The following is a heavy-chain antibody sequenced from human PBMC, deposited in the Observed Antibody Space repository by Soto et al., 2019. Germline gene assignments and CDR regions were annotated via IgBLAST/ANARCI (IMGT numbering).Heavy chain of an antibody. Sequence: QVQLQESGPGLVKASETLSLTCAVSGGSITNYYWSWIRQPPGTGLEWIGYIYFSGSTHYNPSLTNRVTISVDTSKNQFSLKLSSVTAADTAIYYCARKGTYYRDAFDMWGQGTMVTVSS. D-gene: IGHD3-10*01. CDR3: ARKGTYYRDAFDM. V-gene: IGHV4-59*01. CDR2: IYFSGST. J-gene: IGHJ3*02. CDR1: GGSITNYY.